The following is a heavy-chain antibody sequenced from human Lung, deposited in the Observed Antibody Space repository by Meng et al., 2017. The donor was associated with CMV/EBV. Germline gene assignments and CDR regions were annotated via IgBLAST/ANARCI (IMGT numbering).Heavy chain of an antibody. J-gene: IGHJ4*02. CDR3: AREAGRDGYATPKFDY. Sequence: VQLQESAPGLVKPSQTLSLTGTVSCGSIGSGGYYWSWIRQHPGKGLEWIGYIYYTGSTFYNPSLKSRVTISVDTSKNQFSLKLIPATAADTAVYYCAREAGRDGYATPKFDYWGQGTLVTVSS. D-gene: IGHD5-24*01. CDR2: IYYTGST. V-gene: IGHV4-31*03. CDR1: CGSIGSGGYY.